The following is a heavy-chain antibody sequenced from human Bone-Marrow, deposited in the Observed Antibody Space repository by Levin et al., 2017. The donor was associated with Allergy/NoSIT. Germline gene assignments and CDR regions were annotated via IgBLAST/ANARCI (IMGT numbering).Heavy chain of an antibody. CDR2: MNPSGNT. D-gene: IGHD3-22*01. CDR3: VRGRDYHDSSGYYFWYWFDR. CDR1: GYTFTSYD. J-gene: IGHJ5*02. Sequence: WASVKVSCKASGYTFTSYDINWVRQATGQGLEWMGWMNPSGNTGYSQKFQGRVTLTRNTAISTAYMELSSLGSEDTAVYYCVRGRDYHDSSGYYFWYWFDRWGQGTLVTVSS. V-gene: IGHV1-8*01.